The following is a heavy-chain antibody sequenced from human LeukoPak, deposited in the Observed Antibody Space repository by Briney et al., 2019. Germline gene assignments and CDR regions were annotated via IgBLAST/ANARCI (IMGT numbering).Heavy chain of an antibody. Sequence: KSSETLSLTCTVSGVSISSSNSYWGWIRQPPGKGMEWIGSIYHSGSTYYNPSLKSRVTISVDTSKNQFSLKLSSVTAADTAVYYCARNDYSNYLVHYYMDVWGKGTTVTVSS. J-gene: IGHJ6*03. CDR1: GVSISSSNSY. CDR3: ARNDYSNYLVHYYMDV. CDR2: IYHSGST. D-gene: IGHD4-11*01. V-gene: IGHV4-39*07.